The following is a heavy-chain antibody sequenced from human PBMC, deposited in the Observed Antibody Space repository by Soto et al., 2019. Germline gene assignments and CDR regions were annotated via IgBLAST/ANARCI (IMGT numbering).Heavy chain of an antibody. Sequence: GGSLRLSCAASGFTFSSYGMHWVRQAPGKGLEWVAVISYDGSNKYYADSVKGRFTISRDNSKNTLYLQMNSLRAEDTAVYYCAKGSVPAAWGQGTLVTVSS. CDR1: GFTFSSYG. V-gene: IGHV3-30*18. J-gene: IGHJ5*02. D-gene: IGHD2-2*01. CDR2: ISYDGSNK. CDR3: AKGSVPAA.